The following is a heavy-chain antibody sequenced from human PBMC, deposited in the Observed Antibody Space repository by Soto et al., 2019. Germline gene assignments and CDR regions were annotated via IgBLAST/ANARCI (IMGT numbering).Heavy chain of an antibody. CDR1: GFTFSASA. V-gene: IGHV3-73*01. CDR3: AKQIYGGNS. D-gene: IGHD2-21*02. CDR2: IRSKANNYAT. J-gene: IGHJ4*02. Sequence: PGGSLRLSWATSGFTFSASAMHWVRQVSGKGLEWIARIRSKANNYATTYAPSVKGRFTISRDDSENTVYLQMNSLKTEDTAIYYCAKQIYGGNSWGQGPRVTVSS.